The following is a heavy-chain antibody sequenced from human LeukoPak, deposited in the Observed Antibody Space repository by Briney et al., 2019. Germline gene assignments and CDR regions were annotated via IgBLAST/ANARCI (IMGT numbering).Heavy chain of an antibody. Sequence: SETLSLTCTVSGVSISSYYWSWIRQPPGKGLEWIGYIYYSGSTNYNPSLKSRVTISVDTSKNQFSLKLSSVTAADTAVYYCARSHLVTYFDYWGQGTLVTVSS. CDR2: IYYSGST. D-gene: IGHD2-21*02. V-gene: IGHV4-59*08. J-gene: IGHJ4*02. CDR1: GVSISSYY. CDR3: ARSHLVTYFDY.